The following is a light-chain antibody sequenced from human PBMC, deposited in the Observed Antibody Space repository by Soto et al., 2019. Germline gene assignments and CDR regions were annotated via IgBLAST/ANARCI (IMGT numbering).Light chain of an antibody. V-gene: IGLV2-11*01. CDR1: SRDVGGYNY. Sequence: QSALTQPRSVSGSPGQSVTISCTGSSRDVGGYNYVSWYQQYPGKAPKLMLYDVSKRPSGVPDSFPGSKSGNTASLVSSGLQAVDEADYYCCSYADSRALFGGGTKVTVL. CDR3: CSYADSRAL. J-gene: IGLJ2*01. CDR2: DVS.